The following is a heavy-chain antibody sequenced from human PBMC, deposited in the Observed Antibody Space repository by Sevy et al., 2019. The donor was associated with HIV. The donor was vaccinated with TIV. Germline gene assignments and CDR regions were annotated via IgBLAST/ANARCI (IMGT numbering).Heavy chain of an antibody. CDR1: GFTVSSYS. V-gene: IGHV3-21*01. D-gene: IGHD4-17*01. Sequence: GGSLRLSCAASGFTVSSYSMNWVRQAPGKGLEWVSSISSSSSYVYYADSVKGRFTISRDNAKNSLYLQMNSLRAEDTAVYYCARDLDYGDFAFDYWGQGTLVTVSS. J-gene: IGHJ4*02. CDR2: ISSSSSYV. CDR3: ARDLDYGDFAFDY.